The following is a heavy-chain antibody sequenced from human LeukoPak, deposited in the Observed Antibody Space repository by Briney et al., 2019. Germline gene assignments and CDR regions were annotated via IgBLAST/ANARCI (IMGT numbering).Heavy chain of an antibody. V-gene: IGHV3-21*01. CDR2: ISSTGSYI. J-gene: IGHJ5*02. CDR3: SRVAQSGPTGWFDP. Sequence: GGSLRLSCAASGFNLNSYMLNWVRQAPGKGLEWVSSISSTGSYIYHVDSVKGRFTISRDNPGNVVYLQMDSLRAEDTAVYYCSRVAQSGPTGWFDPWGQGTLVTVSS. D-gene: IGHD1-1*01. CDR1: GFNLNSYM.